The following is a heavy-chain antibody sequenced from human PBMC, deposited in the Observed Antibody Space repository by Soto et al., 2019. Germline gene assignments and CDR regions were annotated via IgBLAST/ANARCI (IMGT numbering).Heavy chain of an antibody. CDR1: GFTFSSYW. Sequence: GGSLRLSCAASGFTFSSYWMHWVRQAPGKGLVWVSRINSDGSSTSYADSVKGRFTISRDNAKNTLYLQMNSLRAEDTAVYYCARPPGGYCSGGSCYEFLPYNYYYYMDVWGKGTTVTVSS. CDR3: ARPPGGYCSGGSCYEFLPYNYYYYMDV. J-gene: IGHJ6*03. D-gene: IGHD2-15*01. V-gene: IGHV3-74*01. CDR2: INSDGSST.